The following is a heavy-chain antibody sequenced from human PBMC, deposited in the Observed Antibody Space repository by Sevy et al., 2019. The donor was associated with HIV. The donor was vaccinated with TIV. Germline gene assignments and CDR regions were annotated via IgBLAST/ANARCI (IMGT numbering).Heavy chain of an antibody. CDR3: ARGPRIAVAGTTYYFDY. CDR2: INHSGST. Sequence: SETLSLTCAVYGGSFSGYYWSWIRQPPGKGLEWIGEINHSGSTNYNPSLKSRVTISVDTSKNQFSLKLSSVTAADTAVYYCARGPRIAVAGTTYYFDYWGQGTLVTVSS. V-gene: IGHV4-34*01. CDR1: GGSFSGYY. D-gene: IGHD6-19*01. J-gene: IGHJ4*02.